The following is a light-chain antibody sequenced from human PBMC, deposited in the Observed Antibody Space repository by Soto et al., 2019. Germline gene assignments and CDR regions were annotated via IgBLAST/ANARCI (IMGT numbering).Light chain of an antibody. Sequence: EIVMTQSPATLSVSPGERATLSCRASQSVSDKSAWYQQKPGQAHRLLIFGASTRATGIPARFSGSGSGTEFTLTISSLQSEDFAVYYCQQYKSWPYTFGQGTKLEIK. CDR3: QQYKSWPYT. CDR1: QSVSDK. V-gene: IGKV3-15*01. J-gene: IGKJ2*01. CDR2: GAS.